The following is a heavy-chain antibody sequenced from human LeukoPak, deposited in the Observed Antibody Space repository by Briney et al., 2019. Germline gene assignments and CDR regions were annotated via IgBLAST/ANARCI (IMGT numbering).Heavy chain of an antibody. V-gene: IGHV3-74*01. CDR2: INNDGTAT. J-gene: IGHJ6*03. CDR3: AKDRLLWFGEPADYMDV. Sequence: GGSLRLSCAASGFTFSAYWMHWVRQVPGKGLVWVSRINNDGTATFFADSVKGRFTISRDNAKNTLYLQMNSLRAEDTAVYYCAKDRLLWFGEPADYMDVWGKGTTVTISS. CDR1: GFTFSAYW. D-gene: IGHD3-10*01.